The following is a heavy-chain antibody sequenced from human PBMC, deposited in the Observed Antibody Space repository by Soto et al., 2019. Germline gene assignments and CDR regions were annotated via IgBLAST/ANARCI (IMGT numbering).Heavy chain of an antibody. CDR1: GGTFSSYA. D-gene: IGHD6-6*01. CDR2: IIPIFGTA. J-gene: IGHJ6*02. CDR3: ASQQLGPSYYYGMDV. Sequence: QVQLVQSGAEVKKPGSSVKVSCKASGGTFSSYAISWVRQAPGQGLEWMGGIIPIFGTANYAQKFQGRVTXTXXXCXXTAYMELSSLRSEDTAVYYCASQQLGPSYYYGMDVWGQGTTVTVSS. V-gene: IGHV1-69*05.